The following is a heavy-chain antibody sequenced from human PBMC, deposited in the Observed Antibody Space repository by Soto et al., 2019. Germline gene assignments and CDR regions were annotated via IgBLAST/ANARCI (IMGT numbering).Heavy chain of an antibody. CDR1: GGAIISYY. Sequence: SETLSLTCTVSGGAIISYYWSWIRQPPGKGLEWIGYIYYTGRTNYNPSLKSRVTISVDTSKNQFSLKLSSVTAVATAVYYCARGDYYDSSGYYPDYWGRGTLVTV. V-gene: IGHV4-59*01. D-gene: IGHD3-22*01. J-gene: IGHJ4*02. CDR2: IYYTGRT. CDR3: ARGDYYDSSGYYPDY.